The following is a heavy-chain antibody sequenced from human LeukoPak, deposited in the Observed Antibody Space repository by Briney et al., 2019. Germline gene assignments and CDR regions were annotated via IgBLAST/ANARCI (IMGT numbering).Heavy chain of an antibody. V-gene: IGHV4-4*07. Sequence: SETLSLTCTVSGGSISSYYWSWIRQPAGKGLEWIGRIYTSGSPNYNPSLKSRVTMSVDTSKNQVSLNLNSVTAADTAGYYCARGGGTYYEFWSYYYMEVWGKRTSVTVSS. CDR3: ARGGGTYYEFWSYYYMEV. D-gene: IGHD3-3*01. J-gene: IGHJ6*03. CDR2: IYTSGSP. CDR1: GGSISSYY.